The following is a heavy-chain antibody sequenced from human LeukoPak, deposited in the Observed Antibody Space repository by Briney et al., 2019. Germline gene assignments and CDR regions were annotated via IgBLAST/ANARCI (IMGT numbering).Heavy chain of an antibody. CDR2: IYHTGST. Sequence: PSETLSLTCSVSGYSISSGYYWGWIRQPPGKGLEWIGSIYHTGSTYYNPSLQSRVTISVDTSTNQFSLKLNSVIAADTAVYYCARATAAPSSYFFDHWGQGTLVTVSS. CDR3: ARATAAPSSYFFDH. CDR1: GYSISSGYY. J-gene: IGHJ4*02. D-gene: IGHD6-25*01. V-gene: IGHV4-38-2*02.